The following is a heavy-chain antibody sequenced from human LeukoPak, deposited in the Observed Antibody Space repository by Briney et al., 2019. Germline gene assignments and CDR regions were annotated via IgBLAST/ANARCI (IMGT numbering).Heavy chain of an antibody. D-gene: IGHD3-10*01. CDR2: ISGSGGST. Sequence: GGSLRLSCAASGFTFSSYAMSWVRQAPGEGLEWVSAISGSGGSTYYADSVKGRFTISRDNSKNTLYLQMNSLRAEDTAVYYCAKDLVWFYGSGSYSLADDAFDIWGQGTMVTVSS. J-gene: IGHJ3*02. V-gene: IGHV3-23*01. CDR3: AKDLVWFYGSGSYSLADDAFDI. CDR1: GFTFSSYA.